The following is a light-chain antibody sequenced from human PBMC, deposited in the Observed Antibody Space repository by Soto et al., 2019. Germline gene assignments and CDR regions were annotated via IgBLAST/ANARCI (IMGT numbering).Light chain of an antibody. Sequence: EIVMTQSPATLSLSPGERATLSCRASQSVSSNYLAWYQQKPGQAPRLRIYGASSRATGIPDRLSGSGSGTDFTLTISRMEPEDFAVYYCQQYGSSGTFGQGTKVDIK. V-gene: IGKV3-20*01. J-gene: IGKJ1*01. CDR2: GAS. CDR1: QSVSSNY. CDR3: QQYGSSGT.